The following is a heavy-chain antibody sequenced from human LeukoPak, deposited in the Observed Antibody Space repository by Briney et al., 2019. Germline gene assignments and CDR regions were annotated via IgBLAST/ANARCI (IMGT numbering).Heavy chain of an antibody. D-gene: IGHD4-23*01. CDR3: AREFYGGNSQYYFDY. CDR1: GLTFSSYW. J-gene: IGHJ4*02. V-gene: IGHV3-74*01. Sequence: PGGSLRLSCAASGLTFSSYWMHWVRQAPGKGLVWVSRINTDGSSTSYADSVKGRFTISRDNSKNTLYLQMNSLRAEDTAVYYCAREFYGGNSQYYFDYWGQGTLVTVSS. CDR2: INTDGSST.